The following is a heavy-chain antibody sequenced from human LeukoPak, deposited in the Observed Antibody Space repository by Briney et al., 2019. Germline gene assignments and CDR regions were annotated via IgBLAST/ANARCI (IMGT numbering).Heavy chain of an antibody. CDR2: ISHSGST. CDR3: ARGRYSLDY. V-gene: IGHV4-34*01. D-gene: IGHD5-18*01. CDR1: GGSFSGYY. J-gene: IGHJ4*02. Sequence: SETLSLTCAVYGGSFSGYYWSWIRQPPGKGLEWIGEISHSGSTNYNPSLKSRVTISVDTSKNQFSLKLSSVTAADTAVYYCARGRYSLDYWGQGTLVTVSS.